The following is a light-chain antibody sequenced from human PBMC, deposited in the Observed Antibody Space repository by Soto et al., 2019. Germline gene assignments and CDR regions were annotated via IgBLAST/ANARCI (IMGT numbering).Light chain of an antibody. Sequence: DIQMTQSPSTMSGSVGDSVTITGRASQTISSWLAWYQQKPGKATKLLIYKASTLKSGVPSRVSGSGSGTEFTLTISSLQPDEFATYYCKHYNSYSEAFGQGTKVDIK. CDR2: KAS. J-gene: IGKJ1*01. V-gene: IGKV1-5*03. CDR1: QTISSW. CDR3: KHYNSYSEA.